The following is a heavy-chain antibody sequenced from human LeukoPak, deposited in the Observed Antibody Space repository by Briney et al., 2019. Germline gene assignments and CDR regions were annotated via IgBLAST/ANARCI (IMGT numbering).Heavy chain of an antibody. J-gene: IGHJ4*02. Sequence: PGGSLRLSCAASGFTFSSYAMHWVRQAPGKGLEWVSGISWNSGSIGYADSVKGRFTISRDNAKNSLYLQINSLRAEDTALYYCAKTMYYDILTGYSSALDYWGQGTLVTVSS. D-gene: IGHD3-9*01. CDR2: ISWNSGSI. CDR3: AKTMYYDILTGYSSALDY. CDR1: GFTFSSYA. V-gene: IGHV3-9*01.